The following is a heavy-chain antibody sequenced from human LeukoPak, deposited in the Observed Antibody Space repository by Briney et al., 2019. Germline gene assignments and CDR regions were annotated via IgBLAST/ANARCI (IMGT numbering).Heavy chain of an antibody. CDR3: ARDRTYYYDSSGYYYVFSDAFDI. Sequence: PGGSLRLSCAASGFTFSNAWMSWVRQAPGKGLEWGSSISSSSSYIYYADSMKGRFTISRDNAKNSLYLQMNSLRAEDTAVYYCARDRTYYYDSSGYYYVFSDAFDIWGQGTMVTVSS. CDR1: GFTFSNAW. CDR2: ISSSSSYI. V-gene: IGHV3-21*01. D-gene: IGHD3-22*01. J-gene: IGHJ3*02.